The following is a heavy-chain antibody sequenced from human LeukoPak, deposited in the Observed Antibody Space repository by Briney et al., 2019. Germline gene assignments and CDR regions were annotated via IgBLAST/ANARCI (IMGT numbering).Heavy chain of an antibody. D-gene: IGHD1-26*01. V-gene: IGHV3-30-3*01. J-gene: IGHJ3*02. CDR1: GFTFSSYA. CDR2: ISYDGSNE. CDR3: ARRRIVGSTDDAFDI. Sequence: GRSLRLSCAASGFTFSSYAMHWVRQAPGKGLEWVAVISYDGSNEYYADSVKGRFTISRDNSNNTLYLQMNSLRADDTAIYYCARRRIVGSTDDAFDIWGQGTMVTLSS.